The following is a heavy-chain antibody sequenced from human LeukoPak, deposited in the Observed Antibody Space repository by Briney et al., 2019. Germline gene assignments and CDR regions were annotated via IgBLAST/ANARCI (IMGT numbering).Heavy chain of an antibody. J-gene: IGHJ5*02. CDR1: GFTFSSYA. Sequence: GGSLRLSCAASGFTFSSYAMSWVRQAPGKGLEWVSAISGSGGSTYYADPVKGRFTISRDSSKNTLYLQMNSLRAEDTAVYYCAKGISYYWFDPWGQGTLVTVSS. CDR2: ISGSGGST. D-gene: IGHD3-3*02. V-gene: IGHV3-23*01. CDR3: AKGISYYWFDP.